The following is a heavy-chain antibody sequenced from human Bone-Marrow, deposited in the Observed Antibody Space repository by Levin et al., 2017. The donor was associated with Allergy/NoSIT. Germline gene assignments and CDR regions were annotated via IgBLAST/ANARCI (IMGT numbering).Heavy chain of an antibody. J-gene: IGHJ6*03. CDR1: GFTFSTSD. D-gene: IGHD3-10*01. CDR2: ISDRGDTR. CDR3: ARAKGVQGIDYNYYYYYMDV. Sequence: GESLKISCAASGFTFSTSDMNWVRQAPGKGLEWVSFISDRGDTRYYADSVEGRFTVSRDNARNSLYLQINGLRVEDTAVYYCARAKGVQGIDYNYYYYYMDVWGKGTTVTVSS. V-gene: IGHV3-48*03.